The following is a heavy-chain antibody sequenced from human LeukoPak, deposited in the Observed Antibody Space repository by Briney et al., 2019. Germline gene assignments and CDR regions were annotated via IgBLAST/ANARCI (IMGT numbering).Heavy chain of an antibody. V-gene: IGHV6-1*01. CDR3: ARHIWPEYYYDSRGHDY. Sequence: SQTLSLTCAISGDSVSSNSAAWNWIRQSPSRGLEWLGRTYYRSKWYNDYAVSVKSRITINPDTSKNQFSLKLSSVTAADTAVYYCARHIWPEYYYDSRGHDYWGQGTLVTVSS. J-gene: IGHJ4*02. D-gene: IGHD3-22*01. CDR2: TYYRSKWYN. CDR1: GDSVSSNSAA.